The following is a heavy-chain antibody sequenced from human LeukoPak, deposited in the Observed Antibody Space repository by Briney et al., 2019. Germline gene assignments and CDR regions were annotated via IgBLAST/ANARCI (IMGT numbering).Heavy chain of an antibody. Sequence: GGSLRLSCAASGFSFSSYSMNWVRQAPGKGLEWVSTIVGSGKYANYADSVKGRFTISRDNSKNTVYLQMSSLSAEDTAVYYCAKDRVTLKVIAPPDGFDVWGQGTVVTVSS. V-gene: IGHV3-23*01. CDR2: IVGSGKYA. J-gene: IGHJ3*01. CDR1: GFSFSSYS. D-gene: IGHD2-21*02. CDR3: AKDRVTLKVIAPPDGFDV.